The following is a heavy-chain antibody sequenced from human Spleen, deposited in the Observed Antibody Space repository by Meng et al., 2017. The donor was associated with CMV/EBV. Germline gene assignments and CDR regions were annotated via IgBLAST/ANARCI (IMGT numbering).Heavy chain of an antibody. J-gene: IGHJ6*02. CDR1: GFTYNNSI. CDR3: AKDSSRSTWYGPDDYHGMDV. V-gene: IGHV3-21*06. D-gene: IGHD6-13*01. Sequence: GESLKISCAASGFTYNNSIMVWVRQAPGKGLEWVSSISNTATYIYYADSVKGRFTISRDNAKNSLHLQMNSLRAEDTAVYYCAKDSSRSTWYGPDDYHGMDVWGQGTTVTVSS. CDR2: ISNTATYI.